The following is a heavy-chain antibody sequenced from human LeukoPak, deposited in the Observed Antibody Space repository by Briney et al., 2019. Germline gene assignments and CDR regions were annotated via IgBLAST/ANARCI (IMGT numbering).Heavy chain of an antibody. CDR3: ARDWHGDYGPWDY. CDR2: ISSSSSYI. Sequence: GGSLRLSCAASGFTFSSYSMNWVRQAPGKGLEWVSSISSSSSYIYYADSVEGRFTISRDNAKNSLYLQMNSLRAEDTAVYYCARDWHGDYGPWDYWGQGTLVTVSS. D-gene: IGHD4-17*01. J-gene: IGHJ4*02. CDR1: GFTFSSYS. V-gene: IGHV3-21*01.